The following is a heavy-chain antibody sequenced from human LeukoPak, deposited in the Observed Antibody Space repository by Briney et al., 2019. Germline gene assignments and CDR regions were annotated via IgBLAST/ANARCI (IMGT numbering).Heavy chain of an antibody. V-gene: IGHV4-39*01. D-gene: IGHD3-10*01. CDR2: IYHTGST. CDR1: GGSISGSNYY. CDR3: ILGGKLDY. Sequence: SETLSLTCTVSGGSISGSNYYRGWIRQPPGRGLEWIGGIYHTGSTHYNPSLKSRVTISVDTSKNQLSLRLKSVTAADTAMYYCILGGKLDYWGQGILVTVSS. J-gene: IGHJ4*02.